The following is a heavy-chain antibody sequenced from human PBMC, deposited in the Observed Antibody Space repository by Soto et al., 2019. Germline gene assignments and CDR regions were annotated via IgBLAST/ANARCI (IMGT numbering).Heavy chain of an antibody. V-gene: IGHV4-31*11. Sequence: SETLSLTCAVYGGSFSGYYWSWIRQHPGKGLEWIGYIYYSGSTYYNPSLKSRVTISVDTSKNQFSLKLSSVTAADTAVYYCARDRDGYSGYVWGQGTLVTVSS. D-gene: IGHD5-12*01. CDR2: IYYSGST. CDR1: GGSFSGYY. CDR3: ARDRDGYSGYV. J-gene: IGHJ4*02.